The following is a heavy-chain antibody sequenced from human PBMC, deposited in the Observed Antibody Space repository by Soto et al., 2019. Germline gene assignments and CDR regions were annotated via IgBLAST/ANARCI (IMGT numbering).Heavy chain of an antibody. Sequence: QVQLQESGPGLVKPSETLSLTCTVSGGSVSSESHYWSWIRQTPGKGLEWIGYIYYTGSTNYNPSPKGRVTMSVDASRDQVSLRLRSVTRADTAVYYCARDQYDFRSGCYYYAMEVWGQGTKVTVSS. D-gene: IGHD3-3*01. V-gene: IGHV4-61*01. CDR3: ARDQYDFRSGCYYYAMEV. J-gene: IGHJ6*02. CDR1: GGSVSSESHY. CDR2: IYYTGST.